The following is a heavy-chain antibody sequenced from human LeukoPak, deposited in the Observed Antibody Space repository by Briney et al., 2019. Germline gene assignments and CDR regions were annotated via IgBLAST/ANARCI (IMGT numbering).Heavy chain of an antibody. D-gene: IGHD6-19*01. CDR3: ATEHSGWYPPTRPFDY. V-gene: IGHV4-39*01. CDR2: IDYSGST. Sequence: SETLSLTCTVSGGSLSSSSYYWGWIRQPPGKGLGWIGCIDYSGSTYYKPSPKSRVTISVDTSKNQFSLKLSSVTAADTAVYYCATEHSGWYPPTRPFDYWGQGTLVTVSS. CDR1: GGSLSSSSYY. J-gene: IGHJ4*02.